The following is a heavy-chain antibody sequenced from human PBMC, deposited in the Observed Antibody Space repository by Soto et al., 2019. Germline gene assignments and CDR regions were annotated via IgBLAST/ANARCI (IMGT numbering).Heavy chain of an antibody. V-gene: IGHV3-23*01. CDR2: IGESGTPT. D-gene: IGHD2-2*01. J-gene: IGHJ6*02. CDR1: GFTFSSYA. Sequence: GGLRLSCAASGFTFSSYAMKWVRQAPGKGLEWVSLIGESGTPTYYADSVKGRFTISRDNSGNTLFLEMYSLRAEDTAVYYCARYIPGVRYYGMDVWGQGTTVTVSS. CDR3: ARYIPGVRYYGMDV.